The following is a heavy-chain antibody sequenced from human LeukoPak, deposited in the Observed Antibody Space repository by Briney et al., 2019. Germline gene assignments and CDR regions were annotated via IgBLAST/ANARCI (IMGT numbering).Heavy chain of an antibody. Sequence: PGGSLRLSCAASGFTFSSYSMNWVRQVPGKGLVWVSRINNDGTATFFADSVKGRFTISRDNAKNTLYLQMDSLRTEDMAVYYCARGSGWFNHYYMDVWGKGTTVTIS. J-gene: IGHJ6*03. CDR1: GFTFSSYS. CDR2: INNDGTAT. CDR3: ARGSGWFNHYYMDV. V-gene: IGHV3-74*01. D-gene: IGHD6-19*01.